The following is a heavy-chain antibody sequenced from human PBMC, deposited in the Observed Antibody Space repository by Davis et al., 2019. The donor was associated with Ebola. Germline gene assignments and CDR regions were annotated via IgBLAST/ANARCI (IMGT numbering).Heavy chain of an antibody. CDR1: GYSFTHYS. D-gene: IGHD3-22*01. CDR3: ARAETLGSSWYSKDY. V-gene: IGHV1-18*01. J-gene: IGHJ4*02. CDR2: ISGYNDNT. Sequence: ASVKVSCKASGYSFTHYSFSWVRQAPGQGLEWMGWISGYNDNTDYAQKFQDRVTLTTDTSTSTAYMELRGLRSDDTAVYYCARAETLGSSWYSKDYWGQGTLVTVSS.